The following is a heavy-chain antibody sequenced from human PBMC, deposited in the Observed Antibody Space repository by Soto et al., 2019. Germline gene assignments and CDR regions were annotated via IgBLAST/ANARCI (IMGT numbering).Heavy chain of an antibody. J-gene: IGHJ3*02. CDR1: GGSISSYY. CDR2: IYYSGST. D-gene: IGHD6-13*01. Sequence: SETLSLTXTVSGGSISSYYWSWIRQPPGKGLEWIGYIYYSGSTNYNPSLKSRVTISVDTSKNQFSLKLSSVTAADTAVYYCARDSYSSSWPDAFDIWGQGTMVTVSS. V-gene: IGHV4-59*01. CDR3: ARDSYSSSWPDAFDI.